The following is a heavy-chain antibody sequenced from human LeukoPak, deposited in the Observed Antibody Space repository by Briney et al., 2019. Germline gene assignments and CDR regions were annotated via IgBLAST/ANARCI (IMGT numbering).Heavy chain of an antibody. CDR3: AKCVATVTTLADY. D-gene: IGHD4-17*01. CDR2: ISYDGSNK. CDR1: GFTFSDAW. J-gene: IGHJ4*02. V-gene: IGHV3-30*18. Sequence: GGSLRLSCAASGFTFSDAWMSWVRQAPGKGLEWVAVISYDGSNKYYADSVKGRFTISRDTSKNTLYLQMSSLRTEDTAVYYCAKCVATVTTLADYWGQGTLVTVSS.